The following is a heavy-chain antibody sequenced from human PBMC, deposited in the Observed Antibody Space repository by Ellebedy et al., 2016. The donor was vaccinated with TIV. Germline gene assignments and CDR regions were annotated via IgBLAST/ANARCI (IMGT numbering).Heavy chain of an antibody. CDR2: ISSSSNVK. V-gene: IGHV3-48*02. D-gene: IGHD4-23*01. J-gene: IGHJ4*02. Sequence: GGSLRLXXVVSGSAFSGYSLNWVRQAPGKGLEWLSYISSSSNVKFYADSVKGRFTVSRDNAKNSLHLQMNGLRDEDTAVYYCAVTVECWGQGTLVTVSS. CDR1: GSAFSGYS. CDR3: AVTVEC.